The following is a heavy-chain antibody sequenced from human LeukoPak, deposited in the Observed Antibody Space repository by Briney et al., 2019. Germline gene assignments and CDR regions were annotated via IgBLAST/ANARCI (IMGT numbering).Heavy chain of an antibody. J-gene: IGHJ4*02. V-gene: IGHV1-18*04. D-gene: IGHD6-13*01. CDR3: ARVRAAAGIYYLDY. CDR1: GYTFTSYG. Sequence: GAWVKVSCKASGYTFTSYGISWVRQAPGPGLEWMGWISPHNGDTNYAQKLQGRVTITTDTSTGTAYMELRSLRSDDTAVYYCARVRAAAGIYYLDYWGQGTLVTVSS. CDR2: ISPHNGDT.